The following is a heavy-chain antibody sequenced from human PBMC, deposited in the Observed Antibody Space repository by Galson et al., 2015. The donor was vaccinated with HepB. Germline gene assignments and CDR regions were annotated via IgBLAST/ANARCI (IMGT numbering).Heavy chain of an antibody. D-gene: IGHD3-22*01. V-gene: IGHV3-64D*06. CDR2: ISGNGGSS. Sequence: SLRLSCAASGFTFSDYAMHWVRQAPGKGLEYVSAISGNGGSSYYADSARGRSTISRDNTKNTLYLQMTSLRVDDTAVYYCVKTGAIYIDSSGYSWDWYFDLWGRGTLVTVSS. J-gene: IGHJ2*01. CDR3: VKTGAIYIDSSGYSWDWYFDL. CDR1: GFTFSDYA.